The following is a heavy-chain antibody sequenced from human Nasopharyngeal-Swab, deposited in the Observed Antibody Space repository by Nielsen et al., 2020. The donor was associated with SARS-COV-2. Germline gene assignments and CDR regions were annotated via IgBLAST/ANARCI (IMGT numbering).Heavy chain of an antibody. D-gene: IGHD3-22*01. J-gene: IGHJ6*03. CDR1: GFTFSSYA. V-gene: IGHV3-23*01. Sequence: GESLKISCAASGFTFSSYAMSWVRQAPGKGLEWVSAISGSGGSTYYADSVKGRFTTSRDNSKNTLYLQMNSLRAEDTAVYYCARARGSSGYYYDYYYYMDVWGKGTTVTVSS. CDR3: ARARGSSGYYYDYYYYMDV. CDR2: ISGSGGST.